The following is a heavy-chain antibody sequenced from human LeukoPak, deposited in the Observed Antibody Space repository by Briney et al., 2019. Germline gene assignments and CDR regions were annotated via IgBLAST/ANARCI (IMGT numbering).Heavy chain of an antibody. J-gene: IGHJ6*03. CDR1: AGTFSSYA. V-gene: IGHV1-69*05. CDR2: IIPIFGTA. CDR3: ARAELRTGSYYYYYMDV. Sequence: SVKVSCKASAGTFSSYAISWVRQAPGQGLEWMGGIIPIFGTANYAQKFQGRVTITTDESTSTAYMELSSLRSEDTAVYYCARAELRTGSYYYYYMDVWGKGTTVTVSS. D-gene: IGHD1-26*01.